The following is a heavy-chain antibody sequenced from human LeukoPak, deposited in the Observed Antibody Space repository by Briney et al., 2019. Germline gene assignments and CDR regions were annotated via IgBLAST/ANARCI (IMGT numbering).Heavy chain of an antibody. D-gene: IGHD3-16*01. V-gene: IGHV3-30*04. CDR2: ISTDGSYK. J-gene: IGHJ2*01. CDR3: ARSLIPGRWYFDL. Sequence: GKSLRLSCAVSGFTFSRFPFHWVRQAPGKGLEWVAAISTDGSYKYHGDSVKGRFTISRDNPMNTLYLQMNGLRPEDTAVYYCARSLIPGRWYFDLWGRGTLVTVSS. CDR1: GFTFSRFP.